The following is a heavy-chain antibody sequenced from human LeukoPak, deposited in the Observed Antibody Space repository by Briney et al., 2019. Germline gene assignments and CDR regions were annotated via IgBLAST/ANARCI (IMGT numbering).Heavy chain of an antibody. V-gene: IGHV3-30-3*01. CDR2: ISYDGSNK. CDR1: GFTFSSYA. J-gene: IGHJ6*02. CDR3: ARGGQGSSWYYYGMDV. D-gene: IGHD6-13*01. Sequence: GGSLRLSCAASGFTFSSYAMHWVRQAPGKGLEWVAVISYDGSNKYYADSVKGRFTISRDNSKNTLYLQMNSLRAEDTAVYYCARGGQGSSWYYYGMDVWGQGTTVTVSS.